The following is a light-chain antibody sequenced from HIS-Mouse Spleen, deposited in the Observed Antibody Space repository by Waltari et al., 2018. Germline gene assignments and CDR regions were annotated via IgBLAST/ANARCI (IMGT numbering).Light chain of an antibody. V-gene: IGLV2-11*01. CDR3: CSYAGSYTWV. CDR1: SSDVGGYNY. CDR2: DVS. Sequence: QSALTQPRSVSGSPGQSVTISCPGTSSDVGGYNYVSWYQQHPGKAPKLMIYDVSKRPSGVPDRFSGSKSGNPASLTISGLQAEDEADYSCCSYAGSYTWVFGGGTKLTVL. J-gene: IGLJ3*02.